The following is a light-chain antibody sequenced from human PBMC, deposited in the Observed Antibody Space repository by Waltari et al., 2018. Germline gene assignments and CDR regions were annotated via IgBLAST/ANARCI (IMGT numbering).Light chain of an antibody. CDR1: QSLVHSDGNTY. CDR3: MQGTHWPRT. V-gene: IGKV2-30*02. Sequence: VVMTQSPVSLPVTLGQPASLSCWPPQSLVHSDGNTYLNWFQQRPGQSPRRLIYKVSRRDSGVPDRFSGSGSVTDFTLKISRVEAEDVGVYYCMQGTHWPRTFGQGTKVQIK. J-gene: IGKJ1*01. CDR2: KVS.